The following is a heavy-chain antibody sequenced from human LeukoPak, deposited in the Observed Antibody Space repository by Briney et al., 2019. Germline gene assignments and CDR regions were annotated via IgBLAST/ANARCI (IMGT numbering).Heavy chain of an antibody. CDR3: ARARYCSSTSCYRGFGFDP. Sequence: ASVKVSCKAPGYTFTSYGISWVRQAPGQGLEWMGWISAYNGNTNYAQKLQGRVTMTTDTSTSTAYMELRSLRSDDTAVYYCARARYCSSTSCYRGFGFDPWGQGTLVTVSS. V-gene: IGHV1-18*01. J-gene: IGHJ5*02. CDR2: ISAYNGNT. D-gene: IGHD2-2*01. CDR1: GYTFTSYG.